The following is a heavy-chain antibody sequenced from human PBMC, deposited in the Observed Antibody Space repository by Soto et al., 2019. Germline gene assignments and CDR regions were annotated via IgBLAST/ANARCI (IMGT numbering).Heavy chain of an antibody. D-gene: IGHD1-26*01. Sequence: EVQLVESGGGLVQPGGSLRLSCAASGFTFSSYWMSWVRQAPGKGLEWVANIKQDGSEKYYVDSVKGRFTISRDNAKNSLYLQMNSLRAEDTAVYYCARGRYSGSRGALFDPWGQGTLVTVSS. J-gene: IGHJ5*02. CDR2: IKQDGSEK. CDR1: GFTFSSYW. V-gene: IGHV3-7*04. CDR3: ARGRYSGSRGALFDP.